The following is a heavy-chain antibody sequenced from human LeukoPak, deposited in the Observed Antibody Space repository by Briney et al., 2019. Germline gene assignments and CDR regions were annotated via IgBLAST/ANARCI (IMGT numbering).Heavy chain of an antibody. CDR2: ISGSGGST. V-gene: IGHV3-23*01. J-gene: IGHJ3*02. CDR3: ASVTVLGKRNAFDN. CDR1: GFTFSSYA. Sequence: PGGSLRLSCAASGFTFSSYAMSWVRQAPGKGLEWVSAISGSGGSTNYADSVKGRFTISRDNAKNTLYLQMNSLRTEDTAVYYCASVTVLGKRNAFDNWGQGIMVTVSS. D-gene: IGHD7-27*01.